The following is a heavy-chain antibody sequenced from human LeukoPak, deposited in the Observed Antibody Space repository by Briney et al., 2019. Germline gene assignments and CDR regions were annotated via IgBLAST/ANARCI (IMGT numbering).Heavy chain of an antibody. CDR2: IIPIFGTA. V-gene: IGHV1-69*01. CDR3: ARDLYSRRMNYYGSGSYFAY. D-gene: IGHD3-10*01. CDR1: GGTFISYA. J-gene: IGHJ4*02. Sequence: SVKVSCKASGGTFISYAISWVRQAPGQGLEWMGGIIPIFGTANYAQKFQGRVTITADESTSTAYMELSSLRSEDTAVYYCARDLYSRRMNYYGSGSYFAYWGQGTLVTVSS.